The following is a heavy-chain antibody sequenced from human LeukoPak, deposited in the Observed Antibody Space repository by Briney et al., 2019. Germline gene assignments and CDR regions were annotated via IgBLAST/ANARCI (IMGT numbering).Heavy chain of an antibody. CDR1: GVTFNTNA. D-gene: IGHD5-12*01. Sequence: PGGSLRLSCAASGVTFNTNAMSWVRQAPGKGLEWVSAISGRTAGTYYADSVKGPFPISRDNSKSTPYLRMSSLREPCTPAYYCAKCGNSGCHLIDYWGQGTLVTVSS. CDR3: AKCGNSGCHLIDY. J-gene: IGHJ4*02. V-gene: IGHV3-23*01. CDR2: ISGRTAGT.